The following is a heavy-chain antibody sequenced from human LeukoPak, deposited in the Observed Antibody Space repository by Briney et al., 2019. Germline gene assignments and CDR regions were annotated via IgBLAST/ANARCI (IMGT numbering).Heavy chain of an antibody. CDR3: VRGGSRGYNYNAFDV. CDR1: GFTVSTNY. V-gene: IGHV3-11*04. Sequence: GGSLRLSCAASGFTVSTNYMSWARQAPGKGLEWVSYMSISGGVIYYAHSVQGRFTISRDIPKNSLYLQMNSLRAEDTAFYYCVRGGSRGYNYNAFDVWGQGTMVTASS. D-gene: IGHD3-22*01. J-gene: IGHJ3*01. CDR2: MSISGGVI.